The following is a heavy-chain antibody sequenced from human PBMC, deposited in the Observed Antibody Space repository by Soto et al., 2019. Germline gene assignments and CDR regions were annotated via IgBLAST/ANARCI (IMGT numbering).Heavy chain of an antibody. J-gene: IGHJ6*02. CDR3: ARNQGIAAASITFHYYYYYGMDV. CDR1: GGSISSSSYY. Sequence: QLQLQESGPGLVKPSETLSLTCTVSGGSISSSSYYWGWIRQPPGKGLEWIGSIYYSGSTYYNPSLKSRVTISVDTSKNQFSLKLSSVTAADTAVYYCARNQGIAAASITFHYYYYYGMDVWGQGTTVTVSS. V-gene: IGHV4-39*01. CDR2: IYYSGST. D-gene: IGHD6-13*01.